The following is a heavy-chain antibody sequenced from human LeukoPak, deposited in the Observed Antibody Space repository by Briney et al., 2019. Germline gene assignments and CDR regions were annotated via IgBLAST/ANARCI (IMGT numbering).Heavy chain of an antibody. V-gene: IGHV4-34*01. J-gene: IGHJ4*02. CDR3: ARGSGWSTPFDY. D-gene: IGHD6-19*01. CDR2: INHSGST. Sequence: SETLSLTCAVYGGSFSGYYWSWIRQPPGKGLEWIGEINHSGSTNYNPSLKSRVTISVDTSKNQFSLKLNSVTAADTAVYYCARGSGWSTPFDYWGQGTLVTVSS. CDR1: GGSFSGYY.